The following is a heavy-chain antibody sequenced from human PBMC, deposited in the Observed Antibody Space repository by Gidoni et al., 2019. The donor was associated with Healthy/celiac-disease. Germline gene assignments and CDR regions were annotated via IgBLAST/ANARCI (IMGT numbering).Heavy chain of an antibody. CDR2: INAGNGNT. CDR1: GYPFPSYA. J-gene: IGHJ4*02. CDR3: ARDRGDYGDYHFDY. Sequence: QVQLVQSGAEVKKPGASVQVSCQASGYPFPSYAMHWVRQAPGQRLEWMGWINAGNGNTKYSQKFQGRVTITRDTSASTAYMELSSLRSEDTAVYYCARDRGDYGDYHFDYWGQGTLVTVSS. V-gene: IGHV1-3*01. D-gene: IGHD4-17*01.